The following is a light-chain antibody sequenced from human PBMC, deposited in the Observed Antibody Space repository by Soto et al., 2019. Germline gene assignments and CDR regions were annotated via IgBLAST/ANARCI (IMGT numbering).Light chain of an antibody. CDR2: DVS. V-gene: IGLV2-14*01. CDR3: SSYTSSSTLLYV. J-gene: IGLJ1*01. Sequence: QYVLTQPASVSGSPGKSITISCNGTSSDVGGYNYVSWYQQHPGKAPKLMIYDVSNRPSGVSNRFSGSKSGNTASLTISGLQAEDEADYYCSSYTSSSTLLYVFGTGTKLTVL. CDR1: SSDVGGYNY.